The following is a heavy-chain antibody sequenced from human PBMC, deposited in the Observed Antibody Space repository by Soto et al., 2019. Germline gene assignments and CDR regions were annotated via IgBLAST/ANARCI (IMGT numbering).Heavy chain of an antibody. V-gene: IGHV3-7*05. CDR1: GFTCNTYW. Sequence: GGSLRLSCAASGFTCNTYWMTWVRQAPGKGLEWVADIKQDGSETYYVDSVKGRFTISRDNSKNTLYLQMNSLRAEDTAVYYCAKIAAAGDAFDIWGQGTMVTVSS. D-gene: IGHD6-13*01. CDR3: AKIAAAGDAFDI. J-gene: IGHJ3*02. CDR2: IKQDGSET.